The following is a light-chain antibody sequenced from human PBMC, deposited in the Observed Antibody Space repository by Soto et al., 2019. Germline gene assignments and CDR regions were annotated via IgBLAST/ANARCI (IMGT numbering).Light chain of an antibody. V-gene: IGKV3-15*01. J-gene: IGKJ4*01. CDR1: QSVGSK. CDR2: DAF. CDR3: QQYNNWPPLT. Sequence: EVVMTQSPATLSVSPGERATLSCRASQSVGSKLAWYQQKPGQTPRLLIVDAFTRATGIPARFSVSGSGTEFTLFISSLQSEDFAVYYCQQYNNWPPLTFGGGTKVEI.